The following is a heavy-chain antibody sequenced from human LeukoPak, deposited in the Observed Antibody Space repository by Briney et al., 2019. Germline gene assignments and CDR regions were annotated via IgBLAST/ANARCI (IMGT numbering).Heavy chain of an antibody. Sequence: SETLSLTCTVSGGAISRSSYYWGWLRQPPGKGLEWIGSIYYSGGTYYNPSLKSRVTISVDTSKNQFSLKLSSVTAADTAIYYCARKRRRGYYLNSAFDMWGQGTMVTVSS. CDR2: IYYSGGT. J-gene: IGHJ3*02. CDR3: ARKRRRGYYLNSAFDM. D-gene: IGHD3-3*01. V-gene: IGHV4-39*01. CDR1: GGAISRSSYY.